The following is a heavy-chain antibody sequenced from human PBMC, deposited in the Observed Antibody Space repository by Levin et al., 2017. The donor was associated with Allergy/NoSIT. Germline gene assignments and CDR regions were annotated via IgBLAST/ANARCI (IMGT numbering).Heavy chain of an antibody. J-gene: IGHJ6*02. Sequence: SVKVSCKASGGTFSSYAISWVRQAPGQGLEWMGGIIPIFGTANYAQKFQGRVTITADKSTSTAYMELSSLRSEDTAVYYCARGQIQLWLVGYYYYGMDVWGQGTTVTVSS. CDR3: ARGQIQLWLVGYYYYGMDV. CDR2: IIPIFGTA. V-gene: IGHV1-69*06. D-gene: IGHD5-18*01. CDR1: GGTFSSYA.